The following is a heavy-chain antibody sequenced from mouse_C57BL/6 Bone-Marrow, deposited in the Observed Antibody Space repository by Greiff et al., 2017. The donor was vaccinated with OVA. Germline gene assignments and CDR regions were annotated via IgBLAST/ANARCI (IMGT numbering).Heavy chain of an antibody. CDR3: ARGSSNYGWFAY. CDR1: GFNIKDDY. J-gene: IGHJ3*01. V-gene: IGHV14-4*01. CDR2: IDPENGDT. D-gene: IGHD2-5*01. Sequence: VQLKESGAELVRPGASVKLSCTASGFNIKDDYMHWVKQRPEQGLEWIGWIDPENGDTEYASKFQGKATITADTSSNTAYLQLSSLTSEDTAVYYCARGSSNYGWFAYWGQGTLVTVSA.